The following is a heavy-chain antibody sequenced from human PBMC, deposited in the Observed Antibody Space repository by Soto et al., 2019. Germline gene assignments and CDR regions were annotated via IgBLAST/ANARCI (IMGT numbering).Heavy chain of an antibody. Sequence: QVQLVESGGGVVQPGRSLRLSCAASGFTFSSYGMHWVRQAPGKGLEWVAVISYDGGNKYYADSVKGRFTISRDNSKNTLYLQMNSLRAEDTAVYYCAKDGDYDSSGEFDYWGQGTLVTVSS. J-gene: IGHJ4*02. V-gene: IGHV3-30*18. CDR1: GFTFSSYG. CDR3: AKDGDYDSSGEFDY. D-gene: IGHD3-22*01. CDR2: ISYDGGNK.